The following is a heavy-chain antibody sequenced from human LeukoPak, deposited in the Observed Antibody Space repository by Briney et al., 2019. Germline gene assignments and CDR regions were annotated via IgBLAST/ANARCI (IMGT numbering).Heavy chain of an antibody. CDR2: INEDGSQE. CDR1: GFTVSSNY. J-gene: IGHJ3*02. Sequence: PGGSLRLSCAASGFTVSSNYMSWVRQAPGKGLEWVANINEDGSQEYYVDAVKGPFTISRDNAKNSLYLQMNSLRAEDTAVYYCARGYGGFNIWGQGTMVTVSS. V-gene: IGHV3-7*01. CDR3: ARGYGGFNI. D-gene: IGHD5-18*01.